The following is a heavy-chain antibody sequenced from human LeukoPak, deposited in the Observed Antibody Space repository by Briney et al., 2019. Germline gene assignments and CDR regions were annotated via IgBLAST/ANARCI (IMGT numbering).Heavy chain of an antibody. D-gene: IGHD3-22*01. Sequence: GGSLRLSCAASGYTFSSYSMNWVRQAPGKGLEWVSYISSSSSTIYYADSVKGRFTISRDNAKNSLYLQMNSLRAEDTAVYYCARDGYYYDSSGYYYVEGYFDLWGRGTLVTVSS. CDR1: GYTFSSYS. CDR2: ISSSSSTI. J-gene: IGHJ2*01. V-gene: IGHV3-48*04. CDR3: ARDGYYYDSSGYYYVEGYFDL.